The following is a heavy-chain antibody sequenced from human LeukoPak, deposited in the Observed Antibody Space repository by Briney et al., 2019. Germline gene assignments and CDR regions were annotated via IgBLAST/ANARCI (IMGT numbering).Heavy chain of an antibody. CDR1: GFTFSSYA. J-gene: IGHJ4*02. CDR3: ARDYRWEPPLLLDY. D-gene: IGHD1-26*01. CDR2: ISYDGSNK. Sequence: GRSLRLSCAASGFTFSSYAMHWVRQAPGKGLEWVAVISYDGSNKYYADSVKGRFTISRGNSKNTLYLQMNSLRAEDTAVYYCARDYRWEPPLLLDYWGQGTLVTVSS. V-gene: IGHV3-30-3*01.